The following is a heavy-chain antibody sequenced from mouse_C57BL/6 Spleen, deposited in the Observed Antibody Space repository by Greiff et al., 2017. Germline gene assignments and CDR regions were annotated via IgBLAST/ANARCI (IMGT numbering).Heavy chain of an antibody. Sequence: VQLQQSGAELVRPGTSVKVSCKASGYAFTNYLIVWVKQRPGQGLEWIGVINPGRGGANYNEKFKGKATLTADKSASTAYMQLSSLTSEDSAVYFCARKGTTLAMDYWGQGTSVTVAA. D-gene: IGHD2-1*01. V-gene: IGHV1-54*01. CDR1: GYAFTNYL. J-gene: IGHJ4*01. CDR3: ARKGTTLAMDY. CDR2: INPGRGGA.